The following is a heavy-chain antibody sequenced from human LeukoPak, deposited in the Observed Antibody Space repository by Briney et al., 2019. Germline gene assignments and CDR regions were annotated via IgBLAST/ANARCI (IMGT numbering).Heavy chain of an antibody. J-gene: IGHJ3*01. CDR1: GGSLTGYY. V-gene: IGHV4-59*08. CDR2: VYYTGRT. Sequence: PSVTLSLTCTVSGGSLTGYYWSWIRQPPGKGLEWIAYVYYTGRTLYNPSLESRVTISVDTSKTQISLKLTSVTAADTAVYYCARHMSVSYDAFDLWGRGTPVTVSS. CDR3: ARHMSVSYDAFDL. D-gene: IGHD3-10*01.